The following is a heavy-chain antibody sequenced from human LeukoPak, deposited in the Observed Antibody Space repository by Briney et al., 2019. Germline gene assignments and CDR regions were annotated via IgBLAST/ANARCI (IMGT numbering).Heavy chain of an antibody. J-gene: IGHJ4*02. Sequence: GGTLRFSCAASGFTFSSYGMSWVRQAPGKGLEWVSAISGSGGSTYYADSVKGRFTISRDNSKNTLYLQMNSLRAEDTAVYYCAKDHLPGIVVADRDYWGQGTLVTVSS. V-gene: IGHV3-23*01. CDR3: AKDHLPGIVVADRDY. CDR2: ISGSGGST. D-gene: IGHD6-19*01. CDR1: GFTFSSYG.